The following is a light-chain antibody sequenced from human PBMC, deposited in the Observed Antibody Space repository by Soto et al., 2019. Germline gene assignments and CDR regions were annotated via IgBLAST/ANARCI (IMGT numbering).Light chain of an antibody. CDR3: QHYNNWPPWT. Sequence: EIVMTQSPATLSVSPGERATFSCRASQSVSSNLAWYQQKPGQAPRLLIYGAFIRATGIPARFSGSGSGTEFTLTISTLQSEDFAIYYCQHYNNWPPWTFGQGTKVDIK. CDR2: GAF. J-gene: IGKJ1*01. CDR1: QSVSSN. V-gene: IGKV3-15*01.